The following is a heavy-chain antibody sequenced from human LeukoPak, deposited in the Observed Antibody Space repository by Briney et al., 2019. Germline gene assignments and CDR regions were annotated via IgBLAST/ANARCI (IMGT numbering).Heavy chain of an antibody. CDR2: IYYSGST. J-gene: IGHJ5*02. Sequence: TWVRQAPGKGLEWIGYIYYSGSTYYNPSLKSRVTISVDTSKNQFSLKLSSVTAADTAVYYCARAGFGEPNGDNWFDPWGQGTLVTVSS. D-gene: IGHD3-10*01. V-gene: IGHV4-31*02. CDR3: ARAGFGEPNGDNWFDP.